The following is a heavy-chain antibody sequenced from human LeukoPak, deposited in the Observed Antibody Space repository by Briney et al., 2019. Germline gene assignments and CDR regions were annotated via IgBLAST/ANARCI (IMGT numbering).Heavy chain of an antibody. V-gene: IGHV5-51*01. CDR1: GYSFTSYW. Sequence: GESLKISCKGSGYSFTSYWIAWVRQMPGKGLEWMAIIYPVDSTTRYSPSFQGQVTISVDKSISTAYLQWSALKASDTAIYYRAITQYITSFDYWGQGSLVTVSS. D-gene: IGHD6-13*01. CDR2: IYPVDSTT. J-gene: IGHJ4*02. CDR3: AITQYITSFDY.